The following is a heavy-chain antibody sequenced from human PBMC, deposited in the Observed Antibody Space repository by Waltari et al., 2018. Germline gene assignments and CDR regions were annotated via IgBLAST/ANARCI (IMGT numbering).Heavy chain of an antibody. Sequence: QVQLVQSGAEVKKPGASVKVSCTASGNTFTSYYMHWVRQAPGQGPEWMGLINPRGGTTTYAQKFQGRVTMTRDTSTSTVYMQLSSLRSEDTAGYYCAIYSSGWYPWGQGTLVTVSS. V-gene: IGHV1-46*01. CDR3: AIYSSGWYP. CDR2: INPRGGTT. J-gene: IGHJ5*02. CDR1: GNTFTSYY. D-gene: IGHD6-19*01.